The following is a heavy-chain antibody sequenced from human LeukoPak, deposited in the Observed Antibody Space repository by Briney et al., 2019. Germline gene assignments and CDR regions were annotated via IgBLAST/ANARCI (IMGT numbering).Heavy chain of an antibody. D-gene: IGHD2-2*01. V-gene: IGHV1-24*01. J-gene: IGHJ6*04. Sequence: ASVKVSCKVSGYTLTELSMHWVRQAPGKGLEWMGGFDPEDGETIYAQKFQGRVTMTEDTSTDTAYMELSSLRSEDTAVYYCATRYCSSTSCFISYGMDVWGKGTTVTVSS. CDR2: FDPEDGET. CDR3: ATRYCSSTSCFISYGMDV. CDR1: GYTLTELS.